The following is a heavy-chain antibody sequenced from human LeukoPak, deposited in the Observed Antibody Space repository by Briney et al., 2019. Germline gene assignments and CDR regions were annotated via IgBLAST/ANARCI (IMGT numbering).Heavy chain of an antibody. V-gene: IGHV3-74*01. Sequence: PGGSLRLSCVASGFTFSRYWMHWVRQAPGKGLVWVSRINRDGSSTSYADSVKGRFTISRDNAKNTLYLQMNSLRAEDTAVYYCARDLLSSFGELYQGDYWGQGTLVTVSS. D-gene: IGHD3-10*01. CDR2: INRDGSST. J-gene: IGHJ4*02. CDR3: ARDLLSSFGELYQGDY. CDR1: GFTFSRYW.